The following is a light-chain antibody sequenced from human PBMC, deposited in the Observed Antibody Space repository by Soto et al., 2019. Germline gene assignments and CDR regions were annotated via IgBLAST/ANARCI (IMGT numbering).Light chain of an antibody. CDR1: SGDVGSYYL. CDR2: EVS. Sequence: QSALTQSASVSGSPGQSFTNSCTGTSGDVGSYYLVSWYQQHPGKAPKLMIYEVSKRPSGVSNRFSGSKSGNTASLTISGLQAEDEADYYCCSYAGSSTVVFGGGTKVTVL. J-gene: IGLJ2*01. V-gene: IGLV2-23*02. CDR3: CSYAGSSTVV.